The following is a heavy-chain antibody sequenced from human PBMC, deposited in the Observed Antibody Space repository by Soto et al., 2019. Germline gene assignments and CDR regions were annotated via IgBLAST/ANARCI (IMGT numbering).Heavy chain of an antibody. CDR1: GFTFSSYG. CDR2: ISYDGSNK. J-gene: IGHJ4*02. Sequence: GGSLRLSCAASGFTFSSYGMHWVRQAPGKGLEWVAVISYDGSNKYYADSVKGRFTISRDNSKNTLYLQMNSLRAEDTAVYYCAKDEAVGQWLAYYFDYWGQGTLVTVSS. D-gene: IGHD6-19*01. V-gene: IGHV3-30*18. CDR3: AKDEAVGQWLAYYFDY.